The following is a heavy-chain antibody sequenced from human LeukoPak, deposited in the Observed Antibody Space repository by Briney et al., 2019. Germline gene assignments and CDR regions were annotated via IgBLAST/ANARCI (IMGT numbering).Heavy chain of an antibody. CDR2: MKQDGSEK. V-gene: IGHV3-7*03. Sequence: GGSLRLSCAASGFTFSSYWMSWVRQAPGKGLEWVANMKQDGSEKYYVDSVKGRFTISRDNAKNSLYLQMNSLRAEDTAVYYCARNAGGGGSKGYYYYYYMDVWGKGTTVTVSS. J-gene: IGHJ6*03. CDR1: GFTFSSYW. CDR3: ARNAGGGGSKGYYYYYYMDV. D-gene: IGHD2-15*01.